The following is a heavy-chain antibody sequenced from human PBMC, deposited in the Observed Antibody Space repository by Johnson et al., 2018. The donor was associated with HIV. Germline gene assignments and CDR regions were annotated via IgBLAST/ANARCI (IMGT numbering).Heavy chain of an antibody. D-gene: IGHD2-15*01. J-gene: IGHJ3*02. CDR2: IRSKGNNYAT. V-gene: IGHV3-73*01. CDR3: TKLVGYCSGGGCYTPGDI. Sequence: VYLVESGGGVVQPGRSLRLSCAASGFTFSGSALHWVRQASGKGLEWVGHIRSKGNNYATAYAASVKGRFTISRDDSQNTAYLQMNRLKTEDTAVYYCTKLVGYCSGGGCYTPGDIWGQGTMVTVSS. CDR1: GFTFSGSA.